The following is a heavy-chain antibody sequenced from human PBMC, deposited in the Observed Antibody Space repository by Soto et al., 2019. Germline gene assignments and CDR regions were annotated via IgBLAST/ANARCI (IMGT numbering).Heavy chain of an antibody. CDR1: GFTFSSYG. CDR3: AKFRYGSGSXRPHDHYYYYGMDV. CDR2: ISYDGSNK. J-gene: IGHJ6*02. V-gene: IGHV3-30*18. Sequence: QVQLVESGGGVVQPGRSLRLSCAASGFTFSSYGMHWVRQAPGKGLEGVAVISYDGSNKYYADSVKGRFTISRDNSKNTLYLQXNSLRAEDTXVXXCAKFRYGSGSXRPHDHYYYYGMDVWGQGTTVTVSS. D-gene: IGHD3-10*01.